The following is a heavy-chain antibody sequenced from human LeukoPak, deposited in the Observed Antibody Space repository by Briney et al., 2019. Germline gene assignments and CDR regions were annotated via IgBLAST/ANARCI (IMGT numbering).Heavy chain of an antibody. CDR2: ITGGHYAT. V-gene: IGHV3-23*01. Sequence: PGGSLRLSCAASAFTFSNYAMTWVRQAPGKGLEWVSSITGGHYATYNTDSVKGRFTISRDNAKNTLYLQMNSLRADDTAIYYCTKDPNGDYIGAFDPWGQGTLVTVSS. CDR1: AFTFSNYA. J-gene: IGHJ5*02. CDR3: TKDPNGDYIGAFDP. D-gene: IGHD4-17*01.